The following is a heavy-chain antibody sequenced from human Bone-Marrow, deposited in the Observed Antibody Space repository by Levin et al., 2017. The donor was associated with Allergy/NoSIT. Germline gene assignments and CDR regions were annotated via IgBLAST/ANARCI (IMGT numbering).Heavy chain of an antibody. V-gene: IGHV3-53*01. J-gene: IGHJ3*01. Sequence: PGGSLRLSCLASGFDLNNNFMTWVRQAPGKGLEWVSDIHIGGSTYYADSVKGRFTISRDYSRNTLDLHMNTLTVADTAVYYCAREERNYGDALDLWGHGTMVVVSS. CDR2: IHIGGST. D-gene: IGHD3-16*01. CDR3: AREERNYGDALDL. CDR1: GFDLNNNF.